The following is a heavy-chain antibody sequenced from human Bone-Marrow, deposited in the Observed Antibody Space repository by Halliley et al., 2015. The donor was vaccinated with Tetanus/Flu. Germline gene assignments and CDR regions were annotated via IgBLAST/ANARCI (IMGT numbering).Heavy chain of an antibody. CDR1: GGPFSGYY. CDR2: INRGGST. CDR3: ARGPFCSGGRCVSGLSDH. V-gene: IGHV4-34*01. J-gene: IGHJ4*02. D-gene: IGHD2-15*01. Sequence: TLSLTCAVYGGPFSGYYWNWIRQSPGKGLEWIGEINRGGSTTYNPSLKSRVSMSVDTSKNQFSLTLTSVTAADTAVYYCARGPFCSGGRCVSGLSDHWGQGTLVTVSS.